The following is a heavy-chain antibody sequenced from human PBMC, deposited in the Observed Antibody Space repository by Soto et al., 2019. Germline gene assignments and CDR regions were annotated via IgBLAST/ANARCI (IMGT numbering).Heavy chain of an antibody. CDR3: ARARYCSSTSCLADYYYYGMDV. CDR1: GGTFSSYA. D-gene: IGHD2-2*01. J-gene: IGHJ6*02. Sequence: SVKVSCKASGGTFSSYAISWVRQAPGQGLEWMGGIIPIFGTANYAQKFQGRVTITADESTSTAYMELSSLRSEDTAVYYCARARYCSSTSCLADYYYYGMDVWGQGTTVTVS. V-gene: IGHV1-69*13. CDR2: IIPIFGTA.